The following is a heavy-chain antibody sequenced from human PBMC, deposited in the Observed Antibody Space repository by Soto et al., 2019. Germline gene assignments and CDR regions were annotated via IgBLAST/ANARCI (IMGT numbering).Heavy chain of an antibody. CDR1: GYTFTSYY. CDR3: ARDSAYNSYYDSSGYYYLGY. J-gene: IGHJ4*02. D-gene: IGHD3-22*01. V-gene: IGHV1-46*01. Sequence: SVKVSCKASGYTFTSYYMHWVRQAPGQGLEWMGIINPSGGSTSYAQKFQGRVTMTRDTSTSTVYMELSSLRSEDTAVYYCARDSAYNSYYDSSGYYYLGYWGQGTLVTVSS. CDR2: INPSGGST.